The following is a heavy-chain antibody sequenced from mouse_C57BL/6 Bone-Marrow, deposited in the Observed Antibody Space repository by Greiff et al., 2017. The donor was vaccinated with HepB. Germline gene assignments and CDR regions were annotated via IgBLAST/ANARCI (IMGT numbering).Heavy chain of an antibody. D-gene: IGHD1-1*01. CDR3: TRGYYYGSSYGYFDV. CDR2: ISSGGDYI. J-gene: IGHJ1*03. V-gene: IGHV5-9-1*02. Sequence: DVQLQESGEGLVKPGGSLKLSCAASGFTFSSYAMSWVRQTPEKRLEWVAYISSGGDYIYYADTVKGRFTISRDNARNTLYLQMSSLKSEDTAMYYCTRGYYYGSSYGYFDVWGTGTTVTVSS. CDR1: GFTFSSYA.